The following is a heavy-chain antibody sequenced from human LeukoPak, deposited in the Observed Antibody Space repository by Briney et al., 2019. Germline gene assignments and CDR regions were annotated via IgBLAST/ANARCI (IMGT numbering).Heavy chain of an antibody. V-gene: IGHV1-2*02. Sequence: ASVKVSCKASGYTFTDHYIHWGGQAPGQGGEWMGWINPNSGGTDYAQKFQGRVTVTRDTSISTAYMELSSLRSDDTALYYCARDLATIDGIAWYYFDYWGQGTLVTVS. CDR2: INPNSGGT. D-gene: IGHD5-12*01. CDR1: GYTFTDHY. CDR3: ARDLATIDGIAWYYFDY. J-gene: IGHJ4*02.